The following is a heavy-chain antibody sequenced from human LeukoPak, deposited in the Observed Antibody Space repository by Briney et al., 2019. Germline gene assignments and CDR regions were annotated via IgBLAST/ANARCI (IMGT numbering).Heavy chain of an antibody. J-gene: IGHJ4*02. Sequence: GRSLRLSCAASGFNFDYYAMHWVRHAPGKGLEWVSGISWNSTSIAYADSVKGRFTISRDNAKNSLYLQMNSLSAEDTALYYCAKDGNYYDSNTGFDNWGQGTLVTVSS. CDR2: ISWNSTSI. V-gene: IGHV3-9*01. CDR1: GFNFDYYA. CDR3: AKDGNYYDSNTGFDN. D-gene: IGHD3-22*01.